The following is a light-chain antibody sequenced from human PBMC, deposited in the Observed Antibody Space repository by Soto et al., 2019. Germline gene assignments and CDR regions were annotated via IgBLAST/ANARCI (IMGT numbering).Light chain of an antibody. CDR1: QSVSRNY. CDR3: HQYGSSQVT. Sequence: EIVLTQSPDTLSLSPGERATLSCRASQSVSRNYLAWYQQKPGQAPRLLIYSASSRATGIPDRFSGSGSGTDFTLTISRLEPEDFAVYYCHQYGSSQVTFGGGTKVEIK. J-gene: IGKJ4*01. V-gene: IGKV3-20*01. CDR2: SAS.